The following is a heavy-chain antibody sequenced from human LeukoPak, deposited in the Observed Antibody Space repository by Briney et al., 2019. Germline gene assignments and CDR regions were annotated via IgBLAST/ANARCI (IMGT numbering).Heavy chain of an antibody. CDR1: GGSISSYY. CDR3: ARADYYDSGKPAFDI. J-gene: IGHJ3*02. CDR2: IYYSGST. D-gene: IGHD3-10*01. Sequence: PSETQSLTCTVSGGSISSYYWSWIRQSPGKGQEWIGYIYYSGSTNYNPSLKSRVTISVDTSKNQFSLKLSSVTAADTAVYYCARADYYDSGKPAFDIWGQGTMVTVSS. V-gene: IGHV4-59*01.